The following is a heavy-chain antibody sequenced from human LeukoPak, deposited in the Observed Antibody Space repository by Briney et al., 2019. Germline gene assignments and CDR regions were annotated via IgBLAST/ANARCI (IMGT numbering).Heavy chain of an antibody. CDR1: GGSISSSSYY. D-gene: IGHD3-22*01. CDR3: ARDLYYYDSSGYWLTGAFDT. J-gene: IGHJ3*02. Sequence: PSETLSLTCTVSGGSISSSSYYWGWIRQPPGKGLEWIGSIYYSGSTYYNPSLKSRVTISVDTSKNQFSLKLSSVTAADTAVYYCARDLYYYDSSGYWLTGAFDTWGQGTMVSVSS. V-gene: IGHV4-39*07. CDR2: IYYSGST.